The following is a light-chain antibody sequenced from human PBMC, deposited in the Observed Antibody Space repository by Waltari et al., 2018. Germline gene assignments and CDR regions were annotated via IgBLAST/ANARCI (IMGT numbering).Light chain of an antibody. CDR1: SXNIGSNT. V-gene: IGLV1-44*01. Sequence: QSVXTQPPSASXTPGQRVTISCSGSSXNIGSNTXNWYQQLPGTAPKLLIYSNXQRPSGVXXRFSGSKSGTSASLAIXGLXSEDEADYXCAAWDDSLXGWVFGGXTKLTVL. CDR3: AAWDDSLXGWV. J-gene: IGLJ3*02. CDR2: SNX.